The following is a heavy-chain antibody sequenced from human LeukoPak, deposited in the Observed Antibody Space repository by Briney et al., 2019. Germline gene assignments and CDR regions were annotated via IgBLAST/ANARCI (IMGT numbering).Heavy chain of an antibody. CDR3: AKERLTTTTFDS. CDR2: ISGSGGST. CDR1: GFTFSTYA. Sequence: GGSLRLSCAASGFTFSTYAMSWVRQAPGKGLEWVSLISGSGGSTYYADSVKGRFTISGDSGKNTLSLQMNSLRAEDTALYYCAKERLTTTTFDSWGRGTLVTVSS. D-gene: IGHD4-11*01. V-gene: IGHV3-23*01. J-gene: IGHJ4*02.